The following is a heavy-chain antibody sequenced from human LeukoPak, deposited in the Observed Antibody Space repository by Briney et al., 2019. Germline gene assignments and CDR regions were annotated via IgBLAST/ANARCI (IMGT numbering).Heavy chain of an antibody. D-gene: IGHD6-13*01. V-gene: IGHV1-8*01. J-gene: IGHJ4*02. Sequence: ASVKVSCKASGYTFTSYDINWVRQATGQGLEWMGWMNPNSGNTGYAQKFQGRVTMTRNTSISTACMELSSLRSEDTAVYYCAIIAAAGTLPTDYRGQGTLVTVSS. CDR3: AIIAAAGTLPTDY. CDR2: MNPNSGNT. CDR1: GYTFTSYD.